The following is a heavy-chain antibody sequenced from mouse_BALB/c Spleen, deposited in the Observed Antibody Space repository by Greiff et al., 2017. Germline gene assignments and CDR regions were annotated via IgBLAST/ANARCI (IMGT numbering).Heavy chain of an antibody. CDR2: IDPSDSYT. CDR1: GYTFTSYW. CDR3: ARYGSSYSYYAMDY. V-gene: IGHV1-69*02. Sequence: VQLQQPGAELVKPGASVKLSCKASGYTFTSYWMHWVKQRPGQGLEWIGEIDPSDSYTNYNQKFKGKATLTVDKSSSTAYMQLSSLTSEDSAVYYCARYGSSYSYYAMDYWGQGTSVTVSS. J-gene: IGHJ4*01. D-gene: IGHD1-1*01.